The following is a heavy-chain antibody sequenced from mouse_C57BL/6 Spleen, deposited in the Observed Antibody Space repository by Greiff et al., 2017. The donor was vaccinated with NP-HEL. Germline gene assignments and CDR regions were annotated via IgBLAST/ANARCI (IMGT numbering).Heavy chain of an antibody. CDR2: INPNNGGT. CDR1: GYTFTDYN. D-gene: IGHD2-4*01. J-gene: IGHJ3*01. Sequence: EVQLQQSGPELVKPGASVKIPCKASGYTFTDYNMDWVKQSHGKSLEWIGDINPNNGGTIYNQKFKGKATLTVDKSSSTAYMELRSLAPEDTVVDYCARGAYDYASWFACGGQGTLVTVSA. CDR3: ARGAYDYASWFAC. V-gene: IGHV1-18*01.